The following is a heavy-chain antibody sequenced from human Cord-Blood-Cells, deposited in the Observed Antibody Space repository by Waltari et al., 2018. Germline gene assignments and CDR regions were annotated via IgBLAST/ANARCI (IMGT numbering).Heavy chain of an antibody. J-gene: IGHJ4*02. V-gene: IGHV4-39*01. Sequence: QLQLQESGPGLVKPSETLSLTCTVSGGSISSSSYYWGWIRQPPGKGLEWIGIIYYSGSTYYNPALKSRVTIAVDTSKNQFSLKLSSVTAADTAVYYCARHQLVTIDYWGQGTLVTVSS. CDR1: GGSISSSSYY. D-gene: IGHD1-1*01. CDR3: ARHQLVTIDY. CDR2: IYYSGST.